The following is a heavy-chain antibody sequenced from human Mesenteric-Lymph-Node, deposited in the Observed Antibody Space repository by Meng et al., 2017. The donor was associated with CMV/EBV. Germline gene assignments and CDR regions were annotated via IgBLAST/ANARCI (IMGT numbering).Heavy chain of an antibody. J-gene: IGHJ6*02. D-gene: IGHD2-2*01. CDR1: GFTFSSYS. CDR3: ARVDIVGVPAAALSTYYYYYGMDV. Sequence: GGSLRLSCAASGFTFSSYSMNWVRQAPGKGLEWVSCISSNSLTSTYYGDSVKGRFTISRDNAKNTLYLKMKSLRAEDRAVYYGARVDIVGVPAAALSTYYYYYGMDVWGQGTTVTVSS. CDR2: ISSNSLTST. V-gene: IGHV3-21*01.